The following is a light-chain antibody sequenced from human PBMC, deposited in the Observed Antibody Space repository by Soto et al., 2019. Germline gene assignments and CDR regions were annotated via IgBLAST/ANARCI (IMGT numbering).Light chain of an antibody. Sequence: DIPMTQSPSTLSASVGDRVTITCRASQSIGSWLAWYQQKPGKAPKLLIYKASSLESGVPSRFSGSGSGTEFTLTISRLQPDDFASYYCQQYGSYSPWTFGQGTKVEIK. CDR3: QQYGSYSPWT. J-gene: IGKJ1*01. V-gene: IGKV1-5*03. CDR2: KAS. CDR1: QSIGSW.